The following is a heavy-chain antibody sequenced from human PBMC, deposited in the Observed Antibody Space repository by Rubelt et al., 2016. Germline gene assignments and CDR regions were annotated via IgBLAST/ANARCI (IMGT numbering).Heavy chain of an antibody. CDR2: IYYSGST. Sequence: QLQLQESGPGLVKPSETLSLTCTVSGGSISSSSYYWGWIRQPPGKGLEWIGSIYYSGSTYYNPSLNSRVTSSVDTSRNQFSLRLSSVTGADTAVYYCARDPRAGTTSFDYWGQGTLVTVSS. J-gene: IGHJ4*02. D-gene: IGHD1-7*01. CDR1: GGSISSSSYY. CDR3: ARDPRAGTTSFDY. V-gene: IGHV4-39*07.